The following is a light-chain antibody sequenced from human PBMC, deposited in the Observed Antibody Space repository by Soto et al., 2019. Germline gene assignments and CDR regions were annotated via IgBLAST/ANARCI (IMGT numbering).Light chain of an antibody. Sequence: EIVLTQSPGTLSLSPGERATLSCRASQSVSNSYLAWYQQKPGQAPRLLIYDASTRATGIPARFSGSGSGTDFTLTISRLEPEDFAVYYCQHFGSSSPITFGQGTRLEIK. CDR3: QHFGSSSPIT. J-gene: IGKJ5*01. V-gene: IGKV3-20*01. CDR1: QSVSNSY. CDR2: DAS.